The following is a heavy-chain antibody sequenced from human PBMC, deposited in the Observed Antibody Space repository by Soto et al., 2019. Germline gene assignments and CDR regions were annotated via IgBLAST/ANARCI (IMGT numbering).Heavy chain of an antibody. J-gene: IGHJ3*02. Sequence: GGSLRLSCAASGFTFSSYAMSWVRQAPGKGLEWVSAISGSGGSTYYADSVKGRFTISRDNSRNTLYMQMNSLRAEDTAVYYCAKDQEGGDPYDAFDIWGQGTMVTVSS. V-gene: IGHV3-23*01. CDR2: ISGSGGST. D-gene: IGHD4-17*01. CDR3: AKDQEGGDPYDAFDI. CDR1: GFTFSSYA.